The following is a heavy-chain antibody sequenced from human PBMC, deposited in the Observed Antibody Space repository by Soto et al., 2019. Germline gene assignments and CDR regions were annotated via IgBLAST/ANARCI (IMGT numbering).Heavy chain of an antibody. V-gene: IGHV3-23*01. CDR3: AKTRRRGIAAAGTNFDY. D-gene: IGHD6-13*01. J-gene: IGHJ4*02. CDR1: GFTFSSYA. CDR2: ISGSGGST. Sequence: SLRLSCEASGFTFSSYAMSWVRQAPGKGLEWVSAISGSGGSTYYADSVKGRFTISRDNSKNTLYLQMNSLRAEDTAVYYCAKTRRRGIAAAGTNFDYWDQGTRVTVSS.